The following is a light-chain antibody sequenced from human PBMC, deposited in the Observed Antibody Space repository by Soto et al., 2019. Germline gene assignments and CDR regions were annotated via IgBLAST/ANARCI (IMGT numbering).Light chain of an antibody. Sequence: ALTQPPSASGSPGQSVTISCTGTSSDIGNYKYVSWYQQHPGKAPKLIIYEVTERPSGVPDRFSGSKSGNTASLTVSGLQAEDEALYYCSSNVGSNNFVFGTGTKLTVL. CDR2: EVT. CDR3: SSNVGSNNFV. V-gene: IGLV2-8*01. CDR1: SSDIGNYKY. J-gene: IGLJ1*01.